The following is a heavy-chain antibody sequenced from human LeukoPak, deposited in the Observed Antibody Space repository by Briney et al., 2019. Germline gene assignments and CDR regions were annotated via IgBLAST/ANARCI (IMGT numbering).Heavy chain of an antibody. CDR3: ARDQARHIVVVTGGLDY. CDR1: GFTFSSYE. CDR2: ISSSGSTI. V-gene: IGHV3-48*03. D-gene: IGHD2-21*02. J-gene: IGHJ4*02. Sequence: LPGGSLRLSCAASGFTFSSYEMNWVRQAPGKGLEWVSYISSSGSTIYYADSVKGRFTISRDNAKNSLYLQMNSLRAEDTAVYYCARDQARHIVVVTGGLDYWGQGTLVTVSS.